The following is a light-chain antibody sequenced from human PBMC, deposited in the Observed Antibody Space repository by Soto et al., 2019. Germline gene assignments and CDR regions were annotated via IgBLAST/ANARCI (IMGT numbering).Light chain of an antibody. CDR3: QKYNTFPFT. V-gene: IGKV1-27*01. Sequence: DIQMTQSPSSLSASVGDRVTITCRASQGIRSYLAWYQQKPGKVPKLLISAASTLQAEVPSRFSGSRSGTDFTLTISSLQPEDVGSYYCQKYNTFPFTFGPGTKVDIK. CDR1: QGIRSY. J-gene: IGKJ3*01. CDR2: AAS.